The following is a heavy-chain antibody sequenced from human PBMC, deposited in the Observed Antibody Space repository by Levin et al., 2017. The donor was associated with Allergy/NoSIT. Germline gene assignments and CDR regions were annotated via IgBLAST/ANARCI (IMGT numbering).Heavy chain of an antibody. Sequence: GGSLRLSCAASGFTFNNYWMSWVRQAPGKGLEWVANINQDGSETYYVDSMKGRFTISRDNAKNSLYLQMNSLRAEDMAVYYCAREGGYYNLDSWGQGTLVTVSS. V-gene: IGHV3-7*04. CDR1: GFTFNNYW. D-gene: IGHD3-9*01. CDR3: AREGGYYNLDS. CDR2: INQDGSET. J-gene: IGHJ4*02.